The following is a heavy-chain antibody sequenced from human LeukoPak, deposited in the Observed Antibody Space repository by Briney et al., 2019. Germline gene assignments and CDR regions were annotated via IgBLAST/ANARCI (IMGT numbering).Heavy chain of an antibody. D-gene: IGHD3-22*01. CDR3: ARRLLGDSKKFDP. J-gene: IGHJ5*02. Sequence: SETLSLTCAVHGGSFSGYYWSWIRQPPGKGLEWIGEINHSGSTNYNPSLKSRVTISVDTSKNQFSLKLSSVTAADTAVYYCARRLLGDSKKFDPWGQGTLVTVSS. V-gene: IGHV4-34*01. CDR1: GGSFSGYY. CDR2: INHSGST.